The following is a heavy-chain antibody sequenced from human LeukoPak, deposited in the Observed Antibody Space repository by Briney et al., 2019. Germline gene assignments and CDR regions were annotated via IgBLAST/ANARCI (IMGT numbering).Heavy chain of an antibody. CDR2: ISGSGGST. CDR1: GFAFSSYA. Sequence: GGSLRLSCAASGFAFSSYAMSWVRQAPGKGLEWVSAISGSGGSTYYADSAKGRFTISRDNSKNTLYLQMNSLRAEDTAVYYCAKDSWYSSSWSDAFDIWGQGTMVTVSS. V-gene: IGHV3-23*01. J-gene: IGHJ3*02. D-gene: IGHD6-13*01. CDR3: AKDSWYSSSWSDAFDI.